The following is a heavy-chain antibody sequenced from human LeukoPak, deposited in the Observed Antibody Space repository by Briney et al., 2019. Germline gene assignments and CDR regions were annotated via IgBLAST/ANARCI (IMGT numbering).Heavy chain of an antibody. CDR2: ISWNSGSI. CDR1: GFTFDDYA. CDR3: AKSLGYRGGYYYYYAMDV. J-gene: IGHJ6*02. Sequence: GRSLRLSCAASGFTFDDYAMHWVRQTPGKGLEWVSGISWNSGSIGYADSVKGRFTISRDNAKNSLYLQMNSLRAEDTALYYCAKSLGYRGGYYYYYAMDVWGQGTTVTVSS. V-gene: IGHV3-9*01. D-gene: IGHD2-15*01.